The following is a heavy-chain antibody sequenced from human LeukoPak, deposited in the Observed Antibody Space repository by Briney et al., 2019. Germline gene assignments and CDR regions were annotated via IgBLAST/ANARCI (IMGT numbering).Heavy chain of an antibody. CDR2: ISAYNGHT. Sequence: ASVKVSCKASGYTFNNYGISWVRQAPGQGLEWMGWISAYNGHTKYPQKFQGRVTMTTDTSTSTAYMEVRSLRSDDTAVYYCARGFPPRRSYDSNGYYSYYFDYWGQGTLVTVSA. CDR1: GYTFNNYG. CDR3: ARGFPPRRSYDSNGYYSYYFDY. V-gene: IGHV1-18*01. J-gene: IGHJ4*02. D-gene: IGHD3-22*01.